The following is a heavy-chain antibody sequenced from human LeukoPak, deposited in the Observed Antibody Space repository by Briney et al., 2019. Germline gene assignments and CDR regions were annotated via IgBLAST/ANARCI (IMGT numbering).Heavy chain of an antibody. V-gene: IGHV4-4*07. CDR1: GGSVSDNH. CDR3: AREARRYCTSTTCYMDFFFDY. Sequence: SETLPLTCDVSGGSVSDNHWSWIRLAAGKGLEWIGRIHSSGSTSYNPSLKSRVTLSIDTSKNEFALKLSSMTAADTAVYYCAREARRYCTSTTCYMDFFFDYWGQGTLVTVSS. D-gene: IGHD2-2*02. J-gene: IGHJ4*02. CDR2: IHSSGST.